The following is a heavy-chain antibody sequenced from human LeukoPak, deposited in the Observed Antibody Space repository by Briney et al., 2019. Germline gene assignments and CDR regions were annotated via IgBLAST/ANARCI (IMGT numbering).Heavy chain of an antibody. Sequence: GGSLRPSCAASGFTVSSNYMSWVRQAPGKGLEWVSVIYSGGSTYYADSVKGRFTISRDNSKNTLYLQMNSLRAEDTAVYYCARDSPGTGVYGMDVWGQGTTVTVSS. CDR1: GFTVSSNY. D-gene: IGHD3-10*01. J-gene: IGHJ6*02. V-gene: IGHV3-53*01. CDR2: IYSGGST. CDR3: ARDSPGTGVYGMDV.